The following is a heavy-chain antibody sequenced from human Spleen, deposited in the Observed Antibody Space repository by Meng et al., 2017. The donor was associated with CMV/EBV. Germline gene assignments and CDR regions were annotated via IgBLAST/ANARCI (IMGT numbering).Heavy chain of an antibody. CDR1: GGSFSGYY. D-gene: IGHD1-26*01. V-gene: IGHV4-34*01. Sequence: SETLSLTCAVYGGSFSGYYWSWIRQPPGKGLEWIGEINHSGSTNYNPSLKSRVTISVDTSKNQFSLKLSSVTAADTAVYYCARARKPNSGGYRSYYYYGMDVWGQGTTVTVSS. J-gene: IGHJ6*02. CDR2: INHSGST. CDR3: ARARKPNSGGYRSYYYYGMDV.